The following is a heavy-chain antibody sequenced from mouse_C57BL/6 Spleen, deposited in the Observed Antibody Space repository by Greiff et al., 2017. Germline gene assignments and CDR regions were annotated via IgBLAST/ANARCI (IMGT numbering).Heavy chain of an antibody. CDR2: IYPRDGST. Sequence: VQRVESDAELVKPGASVKISCKVSGYTFTDHTIHWMKQRPEQGLEWIGYIYPRDGSTKYNEKFKGKATLTADKSSSTAYMQLNSLTSEDSAVYFCARYGYYGSSYGYAMDYWGQGTSVTVSS. CDR1: GYTFTDHT. V-gene: IGHV1-78*01. J-gene: IGHJ4*01. D-gene: IGHD1-1*01. CDR3: ARYGYYGSSYGYAMDY.